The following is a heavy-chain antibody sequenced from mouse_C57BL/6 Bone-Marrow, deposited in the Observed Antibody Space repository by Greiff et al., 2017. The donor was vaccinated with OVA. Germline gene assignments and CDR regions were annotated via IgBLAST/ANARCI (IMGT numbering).Heavy chain of an antibody. CDR2: IDPENGDT. CDR3: TTYYGNFYAIDY. V-gene: IGHV14-4*01. J-gene: IGHJ4*01. CDR1: GFNIKDDY. Sequence: VQLQQSGAELVRPGASVKLSCTASGFNIKDDYMHWVKQRPEQGLEWIGWIDPENGDTEYASKFQGKATITADTSSNTAYLQLSSLTSEDTAVYYCTTYYGNFYAIDYWGQGTSVTVSS. D-gene: IGHD2-1*01.